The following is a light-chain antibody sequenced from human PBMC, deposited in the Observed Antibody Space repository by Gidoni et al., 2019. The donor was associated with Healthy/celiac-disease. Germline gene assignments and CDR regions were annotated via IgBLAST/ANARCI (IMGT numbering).Light chain of an antibody. CDR1: QGISSY. J-gene: IGKJ5*01. Sequence: DIQLTQAPSALSASVGDRVTITCRANQGISSYLAWYQQKPGKAPKLLIYAASTLQSGVPSRFSGSGSGTDFTLTISSLQPEDFATYYCQQLNSYPFTFGQWTRLEIK. CDR2: AAS. CDR3: QQLNSYPFT. V-gene: IGKV1-9*01.